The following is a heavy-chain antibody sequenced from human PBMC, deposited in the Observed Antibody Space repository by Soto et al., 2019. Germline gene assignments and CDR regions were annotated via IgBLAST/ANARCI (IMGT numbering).Heavy chain of an antibody. CDR3: ARDRPEIVVVVAATRVTKAGLLDY. CDR2: ISSSSSYI. CDR1: GFTFSSYS. D-gene: IGHD2-15*01. J-gene: IGHJ4*02. Sequence: GGSLRLSCAASGFTFSSYSMNWVRQAPGKGLEWVSSISSSSSYIYYADSVKGRFTISRDNAKNSLYLQMNSLRAEDTAVYYCARDRPEIVVVVAATRVTKAGLLDYWGQGTLVTVSS. V-gene: IGHV3-21*01.